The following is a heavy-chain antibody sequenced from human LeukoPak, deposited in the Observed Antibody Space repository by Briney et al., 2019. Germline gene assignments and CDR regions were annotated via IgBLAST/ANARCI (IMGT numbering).Heavy chain of an antibody. CDR3: ARDFVPVDLWFGDRPGKPGDY. J-gene: IGHJ4*02. CDR2: INPNSGGT. V-gene: IGHV1-2*02. Sequence: ASVKVSCKVSGYTLTELSMHWVRQAPGKGLEWMGWINPNSGGTNYAQKFQGRVTMTRDTSISTAYMELSRLRSDDTAVYYCARDFVPVDLWFGDRPGKPGDYWGQGTLVTVSS. CDR1: GYTLTELS. D-gene: IGHD3-10*01.